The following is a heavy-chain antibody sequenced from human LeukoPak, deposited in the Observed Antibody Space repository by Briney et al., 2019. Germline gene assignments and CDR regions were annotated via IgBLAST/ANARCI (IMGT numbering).Heavy chain of an antibody. CDR1: GYTFTSYG. CDR3: ARSSGRWLQYQLFDY. D-gene: IGHD5-24*01. Sequence: ASVKVSCKASGYTFTSYGISWVRQAPGQGLEWMGSISAYNGNTNYAQKLQGRVTMTTDTSTSTAYMELRSLRSDDTAVYYCARSSGRWLQYQLFDYWGQGTLVTVS. V-gene: IGHV1-18*01. CDR2: ISAYNGNT. J-gene: IGHJ4*02.